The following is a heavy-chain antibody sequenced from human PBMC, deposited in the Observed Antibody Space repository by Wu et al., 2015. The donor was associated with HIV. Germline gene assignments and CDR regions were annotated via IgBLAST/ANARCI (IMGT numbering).Heavy chain of an antibody. V-gene: IGHV4-34*01. CDR1: GGSFSGYY. J-gene: IGHJ4*02. Sequence: QVQLQQWGAGLLKPSETLSLTCAVYGGSFSGYYWSWIRQPPGKGLEWIGEINHSGSTNYNPSLKSRVTISVDTSKNQFSLKLSSVTAADTAVYYCARRTAYYYGSGSKHFDYWGQGTLVTVSS. CDR2: INHSGST. D-gene: IGHD3-10*01. CDR3: ARRTAYYYGSGSKHFDY.